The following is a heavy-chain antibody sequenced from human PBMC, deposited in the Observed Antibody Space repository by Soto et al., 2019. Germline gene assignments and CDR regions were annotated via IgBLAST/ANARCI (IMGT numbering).Heavy chain of an antibody. Sequence: GVSLRLSCQVSGFTFGSYAMSWVRQAPGKGLEWVANIKQDGSEKYYVDSVKGRFTISRDNAKNSLYLQMNSLRAEDTAVYYCARGRPDYDFWSPYYYYYGMDVWGQGTTVTVSS. D-gene: IGHD3-3*01. CDR3: ARGRPDYDFWSPYYYYYGMDV. CDR2: IKQDGSEK. CDR1: GFTFGSYA. V-gene: IGHV3-7*03. J-gene: IGHJ6*02.